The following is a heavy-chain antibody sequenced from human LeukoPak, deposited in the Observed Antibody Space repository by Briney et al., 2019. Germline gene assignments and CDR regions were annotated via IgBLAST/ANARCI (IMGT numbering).Heavy chain of an antibody. CDR3: APHRYCTNGVCFIGSDY. CDR2: LDPEDGET. V-gene: IGHV1-24*01. J-gene: IGHJ4*02. D-gene: IGHD2-8*01. CDR1: GYTLTQLS. Sequence: ASVKVSCKVSGYTLTQLSMHWLRQAPGKGLEWMGGLDPEDGETIYAQKFQGRVTMTEDTSTDTAYMELSRLRSEDTAVYYCAPHRYCTNGVCFIGSDYWGQGTLVTVSS.